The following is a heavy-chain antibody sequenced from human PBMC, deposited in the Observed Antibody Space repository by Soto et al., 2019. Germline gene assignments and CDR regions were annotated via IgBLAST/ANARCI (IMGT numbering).Heavy chain of an antibody. D-gene: IGHD3-22*01. CDR1: GYSFTSYW. V-gene: IGHV5-10-1*01. Sequence: GESLKISCKGPGYSFTSYWISWVRQMPGKGLEWMGRIDPSDSYTNYSPSFQGHVTISADKSISTAYLQWSSLKASDTAMYYCARLHYDSSGYPVVPFDYWGQGTLVTVSS. CDR3: ARLHYDSSGYPVVPFDY. CDR2: IDPSDSYT. J-gene: IGHJ4*02.